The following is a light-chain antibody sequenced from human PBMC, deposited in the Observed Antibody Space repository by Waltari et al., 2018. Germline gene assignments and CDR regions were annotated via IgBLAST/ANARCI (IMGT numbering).Light chain of an antibody. CDR3: QQYYNAPLT. CDR1: QSILYRSSNRNA. CDR2: WAA. V-gene: IGKV4-1*01. Sequence: DIVMTQSPDSLAVSLGERATINCKSSQSILYRSSNRNALAWNQKKPGQPPKLLFFWAATRESGAPDRFSVSGSGTDFTLTISSLQAEDVAVYYCQQYYNAPLTFGGGTKVEIK. J-gene: IGKJ4*01.